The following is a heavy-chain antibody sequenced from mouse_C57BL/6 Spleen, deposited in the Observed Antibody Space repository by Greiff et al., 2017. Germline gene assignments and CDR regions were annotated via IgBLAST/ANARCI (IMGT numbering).Heavy chain of an antibody. CDR3: ARGGLVVARLRYFDV. V-gene: IGHV1-80*01. CDR2: IYPGDGDT. CDR1: GYAFSSYW. Sequence: QVQLKQSGAELVKPGASVKISCKASGYAFSSYWMNWVKQRPGKGLEWIGQIYPGDGDTNYNGKFKGKATLTADKSSSTAYMQLSSLTSEDSAVYFCARGGLVVARLRYFDVWGTGTTVTVSS. J-gene: IGHJ1*03. D-gene: IGHD1-1*01.